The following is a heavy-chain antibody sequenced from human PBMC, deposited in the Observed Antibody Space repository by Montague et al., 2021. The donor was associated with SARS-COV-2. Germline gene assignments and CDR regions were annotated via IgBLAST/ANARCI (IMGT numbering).Heavy chain of an antibody. CDR3: AHKNSGWPIEFAX. V-gene: IGHV2-5*01. CDR1: GFSLDSRGVG. CDR2: IYWNDDK. D-gene: IGHD6-19*01. Sequence: PPLVKPTQTLTLTCTFSGFSLDSRGVGVGWIRQPPGKALECLALIYWNDDKRYSPSLKTRLTVTKVTSKNQVVLTMTNMDPVDTATYFCAHKNSGWPIEFAXWGQGALVTVSS. J-gene: IGHJ4*02.